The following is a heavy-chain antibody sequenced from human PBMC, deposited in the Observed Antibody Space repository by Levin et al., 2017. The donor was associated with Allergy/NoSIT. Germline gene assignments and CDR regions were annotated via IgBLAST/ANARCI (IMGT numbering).Heavy chain of an antibody. CDR2: IWYDGSNK. V-gene: IGHV3-33*01. D-gene: IGHD2-15*01. CDR3: ARATGYDIVVVVAATPPDY. CDR1: GFTFSSYG. Sequence: GESLKISCAASGFTFSSYGMHWVRQAPGKGLEWVAVIWYDGSNKYYADSVKGRFTISRDNSKNTLYLQMNSLRAEDTAVYYCARATGYDIVVVVAATPPDYWGQGTLVTVSS. J-gene: IGHJ4*02.